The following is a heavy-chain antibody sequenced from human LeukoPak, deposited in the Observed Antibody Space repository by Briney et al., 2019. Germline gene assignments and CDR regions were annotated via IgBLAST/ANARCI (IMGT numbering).Heavy chain of an antibody. V-gene: IGHV4-61*02. D-gene: IGHD6-19*01. CDR2: IYTSGST. CDR1: GGSISSGSYY. J-gene: IGHJ4*02. Sequence: PSETLSLTCTVSGGSISSGSYYLSWIRQPAGKGLEWIGRIYTSGSTNYNPSLKSRVTISVDTSKNQFSLKLSSVTAADTAVYYCARHTGYSSGWYPYYFDYWGQGTLVTVSS. CDR3: ARHTGYSSGWYPYYFDY.